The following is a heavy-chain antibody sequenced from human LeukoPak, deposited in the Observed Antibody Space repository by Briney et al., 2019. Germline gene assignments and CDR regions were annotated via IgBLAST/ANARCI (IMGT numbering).Heavy chain of an antibody. CDR1: GFTFSSYA. J-gene: IGHJ4*02. Sequence: RTGGSLRLSCAASGFTFSSYAMSWVRQAPGKGLEWVSAISGSGGSTYYADSVKGRFTISRDNSKNTLYLQMNSLRAEDTAVYYCAKKTRTVTTSPYFDYWGQGTLVTVSS. V-gene: IGHV3-23*01. D-gene: IGHD4-17*01. CDR2: ISGSGGST. CDR3: AKKTRTVTTSPYFDY.